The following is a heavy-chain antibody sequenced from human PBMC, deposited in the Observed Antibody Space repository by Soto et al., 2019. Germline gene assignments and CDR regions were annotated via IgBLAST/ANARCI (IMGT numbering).Heavy chain of an antibody. J-gene: IGHJ4*02. CDR2: ISAYNGNT. V-gene: IGHV1-18*01. CDR1: GYTFTSYG. D-gene: IGHD3-9*01. CDR3: AADPLRLRYFDWFPTGY. Sequence: ASVKVSCKASGYTFTSYGISWVRQAPGQGLEWMGWISAYNGNTNYAQKLQGRVTMTTDTSTSTAYMELRSLRSDDTAVYYCAADPLRLRYFDWFPTGYWGQGTLVTVSS.